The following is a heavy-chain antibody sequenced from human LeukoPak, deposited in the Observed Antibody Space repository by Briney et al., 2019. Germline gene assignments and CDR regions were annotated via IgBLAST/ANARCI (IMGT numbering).Heavy chain of an antibody. CDR2: ISSSGSTI. J-gene: IGHJ6*02. CDR1: GFTLSDWY. CDR3: ASGNYDYVWGTRYGMDV. D-gene: IGHD3-16*01. V-gene: IGHV3-11*01. Sequence: GGSLRLSCAVSGFTLSDWYMSWIRQAPGKGLEWVSYISSSGSTIYYADSVKGRFTISRDNAKNSLYLQMNSLRAEDTAVYYCASGNYDYVWGTRYGMDVWGQGTTVTVSS.